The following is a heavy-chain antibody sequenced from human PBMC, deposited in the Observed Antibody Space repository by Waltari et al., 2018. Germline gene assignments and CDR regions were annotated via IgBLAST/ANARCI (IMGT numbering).Heavy chain of an antibody. V-gene: IGHV1-2*06. CDR2: INPDSGGT. D-gene: IGHD6-6*01. Sequence: QVQLVQSGAEVKKPGASVKVSCKASGYTFTASYMHWVRQAPGQGLEWMGRINPDSGGTNYAQKFQGRVTVTRDTSITTAYMELSSLRSDDTAVYYCASARGSDGFDIWGQGTMVTVSS. J-gene: IGHJ3*02. CDR3: ASARGSDGFDI. CDR1: GYTFTASY.